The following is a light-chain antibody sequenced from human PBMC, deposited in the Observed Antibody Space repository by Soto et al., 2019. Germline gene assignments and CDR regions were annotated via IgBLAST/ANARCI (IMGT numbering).Light chain of an antibody. CDR1: MRDVGAYNF. CDR3: SAYTARSTLV. Sequence: QSVLAHPASVSGSAGQSITFSCSGTMRDVGAYNFDSWYQQHPGTAPKRIIYDVRNRPSGVSSRFSDSRSGITAPWTISGLQSEDAGDYYCSAYTARSTLVYCGGTKVTVL. CDR2: DVR. J-gene: IGLJ3*02. V-gene: IGLV2-14*03.